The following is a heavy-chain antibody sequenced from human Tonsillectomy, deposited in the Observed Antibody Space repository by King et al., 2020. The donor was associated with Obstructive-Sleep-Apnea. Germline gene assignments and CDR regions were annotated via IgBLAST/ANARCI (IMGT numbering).Heavy chain of an antibody. J-gene: IGHJ1*01. V-gene: IGHV3-30*02. CDR2: MRFDVWNK. CDR3: AKDNPLGFGEFLTPFQH. CDR1: GLSLSSVW. D-gene: IGHD3-10*01. Sequence: VQLVESGGGVVQPWSALRLSCAASGLSLSSVWMHCVRQAQGKGLEWGAVMRFDVWNKYYAYSVKGRLTISRDNSKNTLYLQMNSLRAEDTAVYYCAKDNPLGFGEFLTPFQHWGRGTLVTVSS.